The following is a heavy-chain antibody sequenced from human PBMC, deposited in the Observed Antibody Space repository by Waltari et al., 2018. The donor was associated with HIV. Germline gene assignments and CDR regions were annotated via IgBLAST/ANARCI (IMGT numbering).Heavy chain of an antibody. CDR2: VSPEGGAA. V-gene: IGHV1-46*03. D-gene: IGHD4-4*01. CDR3: GRGSADYINY. J-gene: IGHJ4*02. Sequence: QVYLAQSGSEIKRPGASGKISCKTSGYTFTRFYIHWVRQAPGQGLHWVGVVSPEGGAATCPPHVQDRLTLTADTSTDTAFLEMTKLTSADTAVYFCGRGSADYINYWGQGTLVIVS. CDR1: GYTFTRFY.